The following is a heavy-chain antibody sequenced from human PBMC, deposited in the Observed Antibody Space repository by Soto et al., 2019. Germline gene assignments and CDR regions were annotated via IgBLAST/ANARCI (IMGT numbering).Heavy chain of an antibody. Sequence: PSETLPLTWSISRGSINDYYWSWIRQPPGKGLESIGYIYYRGTTYYNPSLKSRITISVDTSRNQFSLKLSSVTAADTAVYYCARLGCSGGSCPFDYWGQGVQVTVSS. CDR1: RGSINDYY. D-gene: IGHD2-15*01. J-gene: IGHJ4*02. CDR3: ARLGCSGGSCPFDY. V-gene: IGHV4-59*08. CDR2: IYYRGTT.